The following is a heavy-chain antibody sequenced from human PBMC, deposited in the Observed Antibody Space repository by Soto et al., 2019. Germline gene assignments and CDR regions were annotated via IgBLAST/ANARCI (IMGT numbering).Heavy chain of an antibody. CDR1: GASLSDNY. V-gene: IGHV4-34*09. J-gene: IGHJ4*02. D-gene: IGHD3-10*01. CDR3: AREAGEDY. Sequence: PSETLSLTCAVYGASLSDNYCNWLRQPPGKGLEWIGEINHSGSTYYNPSLKSRVTISVDTSKNQFSLKLSSVTAADTAVYYCAREAGEDYWGQGTLVTVSS. CDR2: INHSGST.